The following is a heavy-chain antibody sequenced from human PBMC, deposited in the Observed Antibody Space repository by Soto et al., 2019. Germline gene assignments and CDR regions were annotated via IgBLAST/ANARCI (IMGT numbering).Heavy chain of an antibody. CDR3: ERTRNDCRITRCYEY. J-gene: IGHJ4*02. Sequence: ASVKVSCKASGYTFASYGISWVRQAPGQGLEWVAWISGYTGDTHYAQKVQDRVSLTTDTSTNTVYMELRSLGSDDTAIYYCERTRNDCRITRCYEYWGEGTLVTVS. D-gene: IGHD2-2*01. CDR1: GYTFASYG. V-gene: IGHV1-18*01. CDR2: ISGYTGDT.